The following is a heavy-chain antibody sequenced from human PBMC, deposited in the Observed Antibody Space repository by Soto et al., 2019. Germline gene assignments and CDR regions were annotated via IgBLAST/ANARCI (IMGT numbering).Heavy chain of an antibody. CDR1: GSTFSSYG. CDR3: ARGQGSSGWNAFDI. J-gene: IGHJ3*02. D-gene: IGHD6-19*01. Sequence: GGSLRLSCAASGSTFSSYGMHWVRQAPGKGLEWVAVIWYDGSNKYYADSVKGRFTISRDNSKNTLYLQMNSLRAEDTAVYYCARGQGSSGWNAFDIWGQGTMVT. CDR2: IWYDGSNK. V-gene: IGHV3-33*01.